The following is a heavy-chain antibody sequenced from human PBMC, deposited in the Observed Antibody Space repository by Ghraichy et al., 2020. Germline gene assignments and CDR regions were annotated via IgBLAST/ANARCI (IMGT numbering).Heavy chain of an antibody. J-gene: IGHJ4*02. CDR3: AKETQLERGFFDY. D-gene: IGHD1-1*01. CDR2: IYGGGGTT. V-gene: IGHV3-23*01. Sequence: GGSLRLSCAASAFTFSNYAMSWVRQAPGKGLEWVSAIYGGGGTTFYADSVKRRFTISRDNSKKTLYLQMNSLRAEDTAVYYCAKETQLERGFFDYWGQGTLVTVSS. CDR1: AFTFSNYA.